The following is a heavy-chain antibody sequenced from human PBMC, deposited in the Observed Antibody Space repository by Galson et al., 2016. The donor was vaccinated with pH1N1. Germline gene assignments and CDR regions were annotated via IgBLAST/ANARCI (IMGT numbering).Heavy chain of an antibody. Sequence: SLRLSCAASGFTFSSWHMDWVRQAPGEGLEWISFITYTSATIYYADSVKGRFTVSRDNAKNSLYLQMKSLRAEDTAVYYCARPGNYDGDRRGAFDLWGQGTMVTVSP. CDR2: ITYTSATI. J-gene: IGHJ3*01. D-gene: IGHD4-23*01. CDR3: ARPGNYDGDRRGAFDL. CDR1: GFTFSSWH. V-gene: IGHV3-48*04.